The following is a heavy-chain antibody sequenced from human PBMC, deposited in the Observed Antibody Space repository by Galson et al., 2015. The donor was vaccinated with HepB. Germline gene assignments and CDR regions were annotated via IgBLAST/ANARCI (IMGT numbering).Heavy chain of an antibody. CDR3: ARVLILAAVGYFDY. D-gene: IGHD6-13*01. V-gene: IGHV1-2*06. J-gene: IGHJ4*02. CDR1: GHSFTASY. Sequence: SVKVSCKASGHSFTASYIHWMRQAPGQGLEWMGRINPNNGGTNYAHKFQGRVTMTRDTSISTAYMELTRLISDDTAVYYCARVLILAAVGYFDYWGQGTLVTVSS. CDR2: INPNNGGT.